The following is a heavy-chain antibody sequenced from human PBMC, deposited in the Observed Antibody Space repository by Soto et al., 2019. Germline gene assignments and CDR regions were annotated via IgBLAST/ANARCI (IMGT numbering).Heavy chain of an antibody. CDR3: ARDGATQMWRPWYFDL. CDR2: VSHDGNNQ. D-gene: IGHD2-21*01. Sequence: QVQLVESGGGVVQPGRSLRLSCAVSGFTFSNYAMHWVRQAPGKGLEWVAIVSHDGNNQYYADSAKGRCTISRDNSENTLYLKMNSLRTEDTAVFYCARDGATQMWRPWYFDLWGRGTLVTVSS. V-gene: IGHV3-30-3*01. CDR1: GFTFSNYA. J-gene: IGHJ2*01.